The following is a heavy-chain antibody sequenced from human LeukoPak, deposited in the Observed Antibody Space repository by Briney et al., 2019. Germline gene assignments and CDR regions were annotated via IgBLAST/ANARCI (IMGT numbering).Heavy chain of an antibody. J-gene: IGHJ4*02. CDR1: GFTFSNYA. D-gene: IGHD3-16*01. CDR2: ISYDASNK. V-gene: IGHV3-30-3*01. CDR3: AKDMDMITFEGALDY. Sequence: GRSLRLSCAASGFTFSNYAMPWVRQAPAKGLEWVAVISYDASNKYYADSVKGRFTISRDNSKNTLYLQMNSLRAEDMAVYYCAKDMDMITFEGALDYWGQGTLVTVPS.